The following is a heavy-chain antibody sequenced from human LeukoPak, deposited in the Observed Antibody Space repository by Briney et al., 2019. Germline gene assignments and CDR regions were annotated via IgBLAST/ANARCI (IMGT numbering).Heavy chain of an antibody. D-gene: IGHD3-10*01. Sequence: GGSLRLSCAASGFTSSTYGMSWVRQAPGKGLEWVSSISGGSTYYADSVKGRFTISRDNSKNTVSLQMNSLRAEDTAVYYCAKSVYHSGNYWGQGTLVTVSS. CDR2: ISGGST. CDR3: AKSVYHSGNY. J-gene: IGHJ4*02. CDR1: GFTSSTYG. V-gene: IGHV3-23*01.